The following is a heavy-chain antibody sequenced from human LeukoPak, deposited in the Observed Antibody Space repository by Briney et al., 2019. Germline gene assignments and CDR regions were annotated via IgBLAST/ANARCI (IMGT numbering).Heavy chain of an antibody. V-gene: IGHV3-23*01. CDR3: ANAGGTTYYYDSSGYYYRDP. Sequence: PGGSLRLSCAASGFTFSSHAMSWVRQAPGKGLEWVSAISGSGGSTYYADSVKGRFTISRDNSKNTLYLQMNSLRAEDTAVYYCANAGGTTYYYDSSGYYYRDPWGQGTLVTVSS. J-gene: IGHJ5*02. CDR1: GFTFSSHA. D-gene: IGHD3-22*01. CDR2: ISGSGGST.